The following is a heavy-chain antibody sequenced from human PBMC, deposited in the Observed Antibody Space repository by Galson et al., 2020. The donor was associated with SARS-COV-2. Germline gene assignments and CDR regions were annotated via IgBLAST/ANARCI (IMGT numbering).Heavy chain of an antibody. CDR1: GFSLSTSGMC. CDR2: IDWDDDK. J-gene: IGHJ4*02. D-gene: IGHD6-13*01. V-gene: IGHV2-70*11. Sequence: SGPTLVKPTQTLTLTCTFSGFSLSTSGMCVSWIRQPPGKALEWLARIDWDDDKYYSTSLKTRLTISKDTSKNQVVLTMTNMDPGDAATYYWARSSIAAAGTAEDYWGQGTLVTVSS. CDR3: ARSSIAAAGTAEDY.